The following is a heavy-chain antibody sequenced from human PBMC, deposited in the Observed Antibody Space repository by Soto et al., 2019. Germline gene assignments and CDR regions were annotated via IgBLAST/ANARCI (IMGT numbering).Heavy chain of an antibody. J-gene: IGHJ6*02. V-gene: IGHV3-23*01. D-gene: IGHD6-13*01. CDR1: GFTFSSYA. CDR3: AKDRDGAAAGPTKFYGMDV. Sequence: EVQLLESGGGLVQPGGSLRLSCAASGFTFSSYAMSWVRQAPGKGLEWVSVISGSGDSTYYADSVRGRFLISRDNSKNTLYLQMNSLRAEDTAVYYCAKDRDGAAAGPTKFYGMDVWGQGTTVTVSS. CDR2: ISGSGDST.